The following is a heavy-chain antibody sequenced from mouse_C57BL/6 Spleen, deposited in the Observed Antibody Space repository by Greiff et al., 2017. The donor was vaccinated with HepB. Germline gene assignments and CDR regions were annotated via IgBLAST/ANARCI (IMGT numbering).Heavy chain of an antibody. V-gene: IGHV14-4*01. CDR1: GFNIKDDY. D-gene: IGHD1-1*01. Sequence: EVMLVESGAELVRPGASVKLSCTASGFNIKDDYMHWVKQRPEQGLEWIGWIDPENGDTEYASKFQGKATITADTSSNTAYLQLSSLTSEDTAVYYCTTWSNYYGSSVFAYWGQGTLVTVSA. CDR2: IDPENGDT. J-gene: IGHJ3*01. CDR3: TTWSNYYGSSVFAY.